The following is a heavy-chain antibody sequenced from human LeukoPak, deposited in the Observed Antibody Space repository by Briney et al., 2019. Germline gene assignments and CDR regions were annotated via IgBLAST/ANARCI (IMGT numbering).Heavy chain of an antibody. CDR3: ARDSPRRSGSYELDY. CDR1: GGSFSGYY. CDR2: INHSGST. V-gene: IGHV4-34*01. D-gene: IGHD1-26*01. J-gene: IGHJ4*02. Sequence: SETLSLTCAVYGGSFSGYYWSWIRQPPGKGLEWIGEINHSGSTNYNPSLKSRVTISVDTSKSQFSLKLSSVTAADTAVYYCARDSPRRSGSYELDYWGQGTLVTVSS.